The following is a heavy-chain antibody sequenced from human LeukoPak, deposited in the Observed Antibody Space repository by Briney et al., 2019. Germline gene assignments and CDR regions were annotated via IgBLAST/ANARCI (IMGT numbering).Heavy chain of an antibody. J-gene: IGHJ4*02. CDR3: ARHGSGYSSVFDY. Sequence: SGTLSLTCTVSGGSITNYYWSWIRQPPGKGLEWIGYLYYTGSTNYNPSLKSRVTISADMSKNQFSLKLRSMTAADTAVYYCARHGSGYSSVFDYWGQGTLVTVSS. V-gene: IGHV4-59*08. CDR2: LYYTGST. CDR1: GGSITNYY. D-gene: IGHD6-19*01.